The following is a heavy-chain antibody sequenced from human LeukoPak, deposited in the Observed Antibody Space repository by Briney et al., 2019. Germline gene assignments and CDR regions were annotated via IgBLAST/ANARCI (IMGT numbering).Heavy chain of an antibody. J-gene: IGHJ4*02. V-gene: IGHV3-23*01. CDR3: AKDVYVGYSSSDSTPPP. Sequence: GGSLRLSCAASGFTFSSYAMSWVRQAPGKGLEWVSAISGSGGSTYYADSVKGRFTISRDNSKNTLYLQMNSLRAEDTAVYYCAKDVYVGYSSSDSTPPPWGQGTLVTVSS. D-gene: IGHD6-6*01. CDR2: ISGSGGST. CDR1: GFTFSSYA.